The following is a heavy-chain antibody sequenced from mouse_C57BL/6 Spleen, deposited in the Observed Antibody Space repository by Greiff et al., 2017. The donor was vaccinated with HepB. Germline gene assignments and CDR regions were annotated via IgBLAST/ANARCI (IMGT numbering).Heavy chain of an antibody. CDR1: GFTFSSYA. J-gene: IGHJ3*01. CDR2: ISSGGDYI. D-gene: IGHD1-1*01. CDR3: TRVNGSSPFAY. Sequence: EVKLVESGEGLVKPGGSLKLSCAASGFTFSSYAMSWVRQTPEKRLEWVAYISSGGDYIYYADTVKGRFTISRDNARNTLYLQMSSLKSEDTAMYYCTRVNGSSPFAYWGQGTLVTVSA. V-gene: IGHV5-9-1*02.